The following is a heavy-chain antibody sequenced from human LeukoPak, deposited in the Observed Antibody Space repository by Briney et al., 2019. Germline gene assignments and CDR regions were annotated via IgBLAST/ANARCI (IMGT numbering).Heavy chain of an antibody. V-gene: IGHV1-69*04. CDR3: ARADSADYYDSSGYPDY. J-gene: IGHJ4*02. CDR2: IIPILGIA. D-gene: IGHD3-22*01. Sequence: ASVTVSCKASGGTFSSYAISWVRQAPGQGVEWMGRIIPILGIANYAQKVQGRVTITAGNSTSTAYMELSSLTSEDTAVYYCARADSADYYDSSGYPDYWGQGTLVTVSS. CDR1: GGTFSSYA.